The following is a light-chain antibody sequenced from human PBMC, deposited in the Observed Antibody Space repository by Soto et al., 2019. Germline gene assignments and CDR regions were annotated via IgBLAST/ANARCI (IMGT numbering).Light chain of an antibody. V-gene: IGKV1D-16*01. Sequence: DIQMTQSPSSVSASVGDRVTITSRAIQGITNRLAWYQQKPGKDPKLLIYAASSLQSGVPSSFSGSGSGTDFTLTISRLEPEDFAVYYCHQYGSSPHTFGQGTRLENK. CDR1: QGITNR. CDR2: AAS. J-gene: IGKJ5*01. CDR3: HQYGSSPHT.